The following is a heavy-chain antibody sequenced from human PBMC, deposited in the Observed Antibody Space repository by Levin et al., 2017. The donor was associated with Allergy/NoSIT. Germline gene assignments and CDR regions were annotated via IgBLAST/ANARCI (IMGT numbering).Heavy chain of an antibody. Sequence: GESLKISCSASXXXXXEYDRRRSGKAAGKGLEWVSYISSSGSTIYYADSVKGRFTISRDNAKNSLYLQMNSLRAEDTAVYYCARVGVGGSSGWYYFDYWGQGTLVTVSS. V-gene: IGHV3-11*01. CDR2: ISSSGSTI. CDR3: ARVGVGGSSGWYYFDY. J-gene: IGHJ4*02. CDR1: XXXXXEYD. D-gene: IGHD6-19*01.